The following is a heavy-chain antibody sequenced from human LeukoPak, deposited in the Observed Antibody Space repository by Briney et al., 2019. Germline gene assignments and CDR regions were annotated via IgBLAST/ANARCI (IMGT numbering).Heavy chain of an antibody. CDR2: ISYDGSNK. D-gene: IGHD2-21*02. CDR3: ARGTHIVVVTAPPGV. Sequence: GGSLRLSCAASGSTFSSYAMHWVRQAPGKGLEWVAVISYDGSNKYYADSVKGRFTISRDNSKNTLYLQMNSLRAEDTAVYYCARGTHIVVVTAPPGVWGQGTTVTVSS. J-gene: IGHJ6*02. V-gene: IGHV3-30-3*01. CDR1: GSTFSSYA.